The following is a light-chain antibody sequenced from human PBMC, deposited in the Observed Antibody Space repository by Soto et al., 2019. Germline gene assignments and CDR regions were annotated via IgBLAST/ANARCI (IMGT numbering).Light chain of an antibody. V-gene: IGLV2-23*01. J-gene: IGLJ3*02. CDR3: CSFAGSNTLL. CDR2: EGS. Sequence: QSVLTQPASVSGSPGQSITVSCTGTSNDVGAYNLVSWYQQHPGKAPKLMIYEGSKRPSGVSFRFSGFKSGNTASLTISGLQTEDEADYYCCSFAGSNTLLFGGGTQLTVL. CDR1: SNDVGAYNL.